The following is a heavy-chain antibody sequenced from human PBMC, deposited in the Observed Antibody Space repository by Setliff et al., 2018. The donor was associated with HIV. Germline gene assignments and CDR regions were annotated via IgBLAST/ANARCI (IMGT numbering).Heavy chain of an antibody. D-gene: IGHD3-9*01. CDR2: ISAYTGHT. J-gene: IGHJ5*02. CDR3: ARARLQGIVTAVGPRDNCLDP. Sequence: ASVKVSCKASGYSFINYGISWVRQAPGQGLEWMGWISAYTGHTDYASRLLGRVTLTTDKSTSTAYMELRSLSSDDTAVYFCARARLQGIVTAVGPRDNCLDPWGQGTRVTVSS. CDR1: GYSFINYG. V-gene: IGHV1-18*01.